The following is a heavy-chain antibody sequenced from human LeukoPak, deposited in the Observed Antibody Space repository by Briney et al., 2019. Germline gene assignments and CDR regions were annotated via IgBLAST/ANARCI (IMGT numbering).Heavy chain of an antibody. Sequence: SVKVSCKASGGTFSRYASSWVRQTPGQGLEWMGGIIPIFGTANYAQKFQGRVTITADESTSTAYMEVSSLRYEDTAVYYCARAYSGYDFFDYWGQGILVTVSS. V-gene: IGHV1-69*01. D-gene: IGHD5-12*01. CDR1: GGTFSRYA. J-gene: IGHJ4*02. CDR3: ARAYSGYDFFDY. CDR2: IIPIFGTA.